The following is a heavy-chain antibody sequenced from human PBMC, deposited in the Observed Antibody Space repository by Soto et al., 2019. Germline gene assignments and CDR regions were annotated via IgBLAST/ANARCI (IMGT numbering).Heavy chain of an antibody. V-gene: IGHV4-31*03. CDR1: GGAINSGGYY. CDR2: IYYTGNT. Sequence: QVQLQQSGPGLVKPSQTLSLTCTVSGGAINSGGYYWGWIRQHPGKGLEWIGYIYYTGNTYYNPSLKSRLVISLDPSKNQFSLKLSSVTAADTAVYYCARGGVSGIWFDPWGQGTLVAVSS. J-gene: IGHJ5*02. D-gene: IGHD2-8*01. CDR3: ARGGVSGIWFDP.